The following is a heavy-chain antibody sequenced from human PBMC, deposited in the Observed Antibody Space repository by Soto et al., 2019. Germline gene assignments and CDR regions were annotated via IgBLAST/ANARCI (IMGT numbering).Heavy chain of an antibody. Sequence: LRLSCVTSEFTFRNYWLNWVRQVPGKGLEWVANISPDGRTTNYVDSVKGRFIISIDNVRNSVSLQMNSLRVEDTAVYFCFGGNGGPQWGQGAPVTVSS. CDR1: EFTFRNYW. CDR2: ISPDGRTT. V-gene: IGHV3-7*03. J-gene: IGHJ4*02. D-gene: IGHD3-16*01. CDR3: FGGNGGPQ.